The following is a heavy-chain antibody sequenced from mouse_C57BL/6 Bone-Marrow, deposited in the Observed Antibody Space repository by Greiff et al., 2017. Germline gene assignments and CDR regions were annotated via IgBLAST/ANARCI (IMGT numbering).Heavy chain of an antibody. J-gene: IGHJ4*01. CDR1: GYTFTSYW. D-gene: IGHD2-3*01. CDR2: IDPSDSET. V-gene: IGHV1-52*01. Sequence: VQLKQPGAELVRPGSSVKLSCKASGYTFTSYWMHWVKQRPIQGLEWIGNIDPSDSETHYNQKFKDKATLTVDKSSSTAYMQLSSLTSEDSAVYYCARGDGYYVRYAMDYWGQGTSVTVSS. CDR3: ARGDGYYVRYAMDY.